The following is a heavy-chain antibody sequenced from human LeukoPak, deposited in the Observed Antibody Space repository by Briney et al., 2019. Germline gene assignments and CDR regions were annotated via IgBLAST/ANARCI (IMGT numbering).Heavy chain of an antibody. Sequence: GGSLRLSCAASGFTFSSYWMSWVRQAPGKGLEWVANIKEDVSEAYYVDSVKGRFTISRDNDKNTLYLQMNSLRAEDTAVYYCEAYGSVWGQGTLVIVSS. J-gene: IGHJ4*02. V-gene: IGHV3-7*03. D-gene: IGHD3-10*01. CDR3: EAYGSV. CDR2: IKEDVSEA. CDR1: GFTFSSYW.